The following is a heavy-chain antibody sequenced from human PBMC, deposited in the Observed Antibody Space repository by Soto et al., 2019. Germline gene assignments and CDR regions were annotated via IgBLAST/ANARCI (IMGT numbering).Heavy chain of an antibody. V-gene: IGHV3-33*01. CDR3: ARDLASVDDYGDYVLSY. CDR1: GFTFSSYG. D-gene: IGHD4-17*01. CDR2: IWYDGSNK. Sequence: QVQLVESGGGVVQPGRSLRLSCAASGFTFSSYGMHWVRQAPGKGLEWVAVIWYDGSNKYYADSVKGRFTISRDNSKNTLYLQMNSLRAEDTAVYYCARDLASVDDYGDYVLSYWGQGTLVTVSS. J-gene: IGHJ4*02.